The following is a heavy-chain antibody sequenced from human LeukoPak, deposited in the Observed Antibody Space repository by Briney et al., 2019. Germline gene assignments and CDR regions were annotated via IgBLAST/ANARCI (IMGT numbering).Heavy chain of an antibody. CDR3: AKSRSGKYDSFNNYMDV. D-gene: IGHD1-26*01. CDR1: GYTFTSYG. CDR2: ISAYNGNT. J-gene: IGHJ6*03. Sequence: ASVKVSCKASGYTFTSYGISWVRQAPGQGLEWMGWISAYNGNTNYAQKLQGRVTMTTDTSTSTAYMELRSLRSDDTAVYYCAKSRSGKYDSFNNYMDVWGTGTTVTVSS. V-gene: IGHV1-18*01.